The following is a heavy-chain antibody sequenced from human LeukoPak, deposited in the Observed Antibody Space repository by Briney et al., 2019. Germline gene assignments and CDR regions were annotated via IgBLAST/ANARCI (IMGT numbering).Heavy chain of an antibody. Sequence: ASVKASCKACGYTFTSYYMHWVRQAPGQGLEWMGIINPSGGSTSYAQKFQGRVTMTRDMSTSTVYMELSSLRSEDTAVYYCARDRHYDFWSGYRRGYMDVWGKGTTVTVSS. J-gene: IGHJ6*03. CDR1: GYTFTSYY. CDR2: INPSGGST. D-gene: IGHD3-3*01. V-gene: IGHV1-46*01. CDR3: ARDRHYDFWSGYRRGYMDV.